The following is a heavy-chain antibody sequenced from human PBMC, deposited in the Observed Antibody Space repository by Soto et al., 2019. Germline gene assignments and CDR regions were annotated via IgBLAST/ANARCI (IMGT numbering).Heavy chain of an antibody. CDR2: IWFDGSDK. V-gene: IGHV3-33*01. D-gene: IGHD2-2*01. Sequence: QVQLVESGGGVVQPGRSLRLSCAASGFTFSSYGMHWVRQAPGKGLEWVALIWFDGSDKYYTESVKGRFTISRDNSKSKLYLQMNSLRAEDTAVYYCARLYCSASSCYLVGAFDIRGQGTMVTVSS. J-gene: IGHJ3*02. CDR1: GFTFSSYG. CDR3: ARLYCSASSCYLVGAFDI.